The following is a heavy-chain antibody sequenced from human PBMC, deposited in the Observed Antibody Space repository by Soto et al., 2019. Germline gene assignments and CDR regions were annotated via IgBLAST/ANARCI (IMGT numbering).Heavy chain of an antibody. D-gene: IGHD6-6*01. V-gene: IGHV4-59*01. CDR3: AREAAAYSSSRVVGDYYYYYMDV. Sequence: SETLSLTCAVSGASISSYYWNWIRQPPGKGLEWIGYIYYSGSTNYNPSLKSRVTISVDTSKNQFSLKLSSVAAADTAVYYCAREAAAYSSSRVVGDYYYYYMDVWGKGTTVTVSS. CDR1: GASISSYY. CDR2: IYYSGST. J-gene: IGHJ6*03.